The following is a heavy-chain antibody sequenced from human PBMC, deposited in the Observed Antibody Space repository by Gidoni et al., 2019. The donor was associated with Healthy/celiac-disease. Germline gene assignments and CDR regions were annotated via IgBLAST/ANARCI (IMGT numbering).Heavy chain of an antibody. D-gene: IGHD1-7*01. CDR2: ISWDGGST. J-gene: IGHJ3*02. V-gene: IGHV3-43*01. CDR1: GFTFADYT. Sequence: EAQLVESGGVVVQPGGSLRLCCAAPGFTFADYTMHWVRQAPGKGLEWVSLISWDGGSTYYADSVKGRFTISRDNSKNSLYLQMNSLRTEDTALYYCAKGGGSPPTWNYYTFDIWGQGTMVTVSS. CDR3: AKGGGSPPTWNYYTFDI.